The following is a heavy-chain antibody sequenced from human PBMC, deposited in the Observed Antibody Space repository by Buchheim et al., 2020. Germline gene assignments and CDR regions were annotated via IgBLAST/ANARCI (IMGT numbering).Heavy chain of an antibody. CDR1: DGSISSGGFY. CDR3: ARQVRNTAFNTVHTFFDY. D-gene: IGHD1/OR15-1a*01. Sequence: QLQLQESGPGLVKPSETLSLTCTVSDGSISSGGFYWGWIRRPPGKGLEWIATIYYSGSTYYNPSLRSRVTLSVDPSRNQFSLKMSSVTAADTAVYYCARQVRNTAFNTVHTFFDYWGRG. CDR2: IYYSGST. J-gene: IGHJ4*02. V-gene: IGHV4-39*01.